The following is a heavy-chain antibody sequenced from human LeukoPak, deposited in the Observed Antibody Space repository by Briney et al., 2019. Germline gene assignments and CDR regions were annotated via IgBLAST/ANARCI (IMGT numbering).Heavy chain of an antibody. CDR3: ARDRERRNYFDY. V-gene: IGHV3-21*01. J-gene: IGHJ4*02. CDR1: GFTFSSYE. CDR2: ISSSSSYI. Sequence: GGSLRLSCAASGFTFSSYEMNWVRQAPGKGLEWVSSISSSSSYIYYADSVKGRFTISRDNAKNSLYLQMNSLRAEDTAVYYCARDRERRNYFDYWGQGTLVTVSS. D-gene: IGHD1-26*01.